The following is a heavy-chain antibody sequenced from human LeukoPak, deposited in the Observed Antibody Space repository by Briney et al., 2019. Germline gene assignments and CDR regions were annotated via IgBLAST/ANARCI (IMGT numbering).Heavy chain of an antibody. D-gene: IGHD3-16*02. CDR1: GYTFTSYG. V-gene: IGHV1-18*01. CDR2: IRAYNGNT. J-gene: IGHJ4*02. CDR3: ARGPAPVWGSYRFNFDY. Sequence: ASVKVSCKASGYTFTSYGISWVRQAPGQGLECMGWIRAYNGNTNYAQKLQGRVTMTTDTSTSTAYMELRSLRSDDTAVYYCARGPAPVWGSYRFNFDYWGQGTLVTVSS.